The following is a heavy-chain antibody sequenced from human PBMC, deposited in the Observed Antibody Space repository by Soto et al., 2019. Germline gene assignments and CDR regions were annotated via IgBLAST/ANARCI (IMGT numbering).Heavy chain of an antibody. D-gene: IGHD5-18*01. CDR1: GGSIRSGGYY. V-gene: IGHV4-31*03. J-gene: IGHJ6*02. CDR3: ARDRLMATAGTARHYFGLDV. CDR2: IYYSGNT. Sequence: SETLSLTCTVSGGSIRSGGYYWSWVRQNPRKGLEWIGNIYYSGNTYYNPSLKSRLTISVDTSKNQFSLNLSSVTATDTAVYYCARDRLMATAGTARHYFGLDVWGQGTTVTVSS.